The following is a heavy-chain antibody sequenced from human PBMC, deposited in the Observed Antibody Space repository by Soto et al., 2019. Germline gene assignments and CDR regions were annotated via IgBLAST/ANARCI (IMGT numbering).Heavy chain of an antibody. V-gene: IGHV3-23*01. Sequence: PGGSLRLSCVASGFTFSSYAMSWVRQAPGKGLEWVSAITGDGGDTFHADSVRGRLTISRDNSRNTLYLQMDSLRAEDTAVYYCARGTYYYGSGSYGLDYWGQGTLVTVSS. CDR3: ARGTYYYGSGSYGLDY. CDR2: ITGDGGDT. J-gene: IGHJ4*02. D-gene: IGHD3-10*01. CDR1: GFTFSSYA.